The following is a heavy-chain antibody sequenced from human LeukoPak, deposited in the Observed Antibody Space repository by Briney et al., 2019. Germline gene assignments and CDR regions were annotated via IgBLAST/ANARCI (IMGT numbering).Heavy chain of an antibody. CDR1: GFTFSSYG. J-gene: IGHJ6*03. D-gene: IGHD3-22*01. CDR2: IRYDGSNK. CDR3: AKCPPLTYYYDSSGYHYYYYYYYMDV. V-gene: IGHV3-30*02. Sequence: GGSLRLSCAASGFTFSSYGMHWVRQAPGKGLEWVAFIRYDGSNKYYADSVKGRLTISRDNSKNTLYLQMNSLRAEDTAVYYCAKCPPLTYYYDSSGYHYYYYYYYMDVWGKGTTVTISS.